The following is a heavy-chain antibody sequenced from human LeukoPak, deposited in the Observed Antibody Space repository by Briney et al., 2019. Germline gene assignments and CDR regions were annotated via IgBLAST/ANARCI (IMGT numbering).Heavy chain of an antibody. J-gene: IGHJ4*02. CDR2: ISGSGGST. V-gene: IGHV3-23*01. CDR1: GFTFSSYA. Sequence: GGSLRLSCAASGFTFSSYAMSWVRQAPGKGLEWVSAISGSGGSTYYADSVKGRFTISRDDSKNTLYLQMNSLRAEDTAVYYCAKDEGYDSQYYFDYWGQGTLVTLSS. D-gene: IGHD3-22*01. CDR3: AKDEGYDSQYYFDY.